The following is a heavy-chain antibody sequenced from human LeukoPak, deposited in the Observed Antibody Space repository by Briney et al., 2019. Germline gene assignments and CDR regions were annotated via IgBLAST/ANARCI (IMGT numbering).Heavy chain of an antibody. Sequence: PGGSLRLSCAASGFTFSGYSMIWVRQAPGKGLEWVSSISSSSSYIYYADSVKGRFTISRDNSKNTLYLQMNSLRAEDTAVYYCATSASSSWFPYFFDYWGQGALVTVSS. CDR2: ISSSSSYI. CDR1: GFTFSGYS. V-gene: IGHV3-21*01. D-gene: IGHD6-13*01. CDR3: ATSASSSWFPYFFDY. J-gene: IGHJ4*02.